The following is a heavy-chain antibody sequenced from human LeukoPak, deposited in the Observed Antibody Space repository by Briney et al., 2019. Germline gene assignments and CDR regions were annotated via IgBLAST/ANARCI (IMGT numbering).Heavy chain of an antibody. CDR3: ARSHQYSSSWYHY. D-gene: IGHD6-13*01. V-gene: IGHV4-38-2*02. CDR1: GYSISSGYY. Sequence: SETLSLTCTVSGYSISSGYYWGWIRQPPGKGLEWIGSIYHSGSTYYNPSLKSRVTISVDTSKNQFSLKLSSVTAADTAVYYCARSHQYSSSWYHYWGQGTLVTVSS. J-gene: IGHJ4*02. CDR2: IYHSGST.